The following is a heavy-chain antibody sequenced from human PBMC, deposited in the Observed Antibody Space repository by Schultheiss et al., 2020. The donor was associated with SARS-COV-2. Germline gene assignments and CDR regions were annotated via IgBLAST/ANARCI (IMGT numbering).Heavy chain of an antibody. J-gene: IGHJ6*02. Sequence: SVKVSCKASGDSITNSVFNWVRQAPGQGLEYMGGITPIFGTADYAQKFQGRVTITADQSTNTVYMEESSLRSEDTAVYYCARDPRRDLYYGMDVWGQGTTVTVSS. CDR1: GDSITNSV. CDR2: ITPIFGTA. CDR3: ARDPRRDLYYGMDV. V-gene: IGHV1-69*13.